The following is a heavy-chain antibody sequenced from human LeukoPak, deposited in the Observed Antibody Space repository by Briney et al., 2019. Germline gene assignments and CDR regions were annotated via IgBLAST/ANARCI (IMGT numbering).Heavy chain of an antibody. V-gene: IGHV3-53*01. J-gene: IGHJ4*02. CDR2: LYVNENR. D-gene: IGHD1-26*01. CDR3: VREDLGVDY. CDR1: GFTFSSYA. Sequence: SGGSLRLSCAASGFTFSSYAMSWVRQAPGKGLEWISILYVNENRYYADSVKGRFIISRDTSKNTLYLQMNSLRAEDTAMYYCVREDLGVDYWGQGTLVTVSS.